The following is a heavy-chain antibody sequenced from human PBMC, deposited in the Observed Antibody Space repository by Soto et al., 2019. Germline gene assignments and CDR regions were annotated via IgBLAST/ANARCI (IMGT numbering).Heavy chain of an antibody. Sequence: ASVKVSCKASGYTFTSYGISWVRQAPGQGLEWMGWISAYNGNTNYAQKLQGRVTMTTDTSTSTAYMELRSLRSDDTAVYCCARGIVKGAYYYYYYMDVWGKGTTVTV. V-gene: IGHV1-18*01. CDR3: ARGIVKGAYYYYYYMDV. CDR1: GYTFTSYG. D-gene: IGHD1-26*01. J-gene: IGHJ6*03. CDR2: ISAYNGNT.